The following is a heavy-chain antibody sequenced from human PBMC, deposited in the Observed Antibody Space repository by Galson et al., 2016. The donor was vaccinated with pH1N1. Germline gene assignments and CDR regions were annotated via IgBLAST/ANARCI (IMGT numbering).Heavy chain of an antibody. CDR1: GFPFSSHV. J-gene: IGHJ4*02. CDR3: SRDRSVDYYDSKSYYLAY. CDR2: SGYDGRSK. D-gene: IGHD3-16*01. V-gene: IGHV3-30*04. Sequence: SLRLSCAGSGFPFSSHVMYWVRQAPGKGLEWVALSGYDGRSKDYADSVKGRFTVSRDNSKNTPYLEINSPKTEDNAVYFCSRDRSVDYYDSKSYYLAYWDQGTLVTVSS.